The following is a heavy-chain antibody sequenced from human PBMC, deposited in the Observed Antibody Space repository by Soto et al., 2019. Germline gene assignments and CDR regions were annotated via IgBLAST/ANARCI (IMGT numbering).Heavy chain of an antibody. Sequence: KPSETLSLTCTVSGGSISSGGYYWSWIRQHPGKGLEWIGYIYYSGSTYYNPSLKSRVTISVDTSKNQFSLQLNSVTPEDKAVYYCAIVLGGYSYGSHHYYYYGMDVWGQGTMVTVSS. J-gene: IGHJ6*02. D-gene: IGHD5-18*01. CDR2: IYYSGST. CDR1: GGSISSGGYY. CDR3: AIVLGGYSYGSHHYYYYGMDV. V-gene: IGHV4-31*03.